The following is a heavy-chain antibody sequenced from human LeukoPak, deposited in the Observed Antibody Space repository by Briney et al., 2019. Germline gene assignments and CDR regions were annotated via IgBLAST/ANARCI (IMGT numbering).Heavy chain of an antibody. CDR1: GFTFSSYS. Sequence: GGSLRLSCAASGFTFSSYSMNWVRQAPGKGLEWVSYISSSSSTIYYADSVKGRFTISRDNAKNSLYLQMNSLRDEDTAVYYCARVPPYYDILKYYYGMDVWGQGTLVTVSS. CDR3: ARVPPYYDILKYYYGMDV. D-gene: IGHD3-9*01. J-gene: IGHJ6*02. V-gene: IGHV3-48*02. CDR2: ISSSSSTI.